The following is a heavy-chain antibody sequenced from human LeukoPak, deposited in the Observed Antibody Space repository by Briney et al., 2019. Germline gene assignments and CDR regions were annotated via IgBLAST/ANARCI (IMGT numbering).Heavy chain of an antibody. J-gene: IGHJ4*02. Sequence: ASVKVSCKASGYTFTNYDINWVRQATGQGLEWMGWMNPNSGNTGYAQKFQGRVTMTRQTSITTAYMELSSLRSEDTAVYYCARAGDCYDSSGYNVDFWGQGTLVTVSS. CDR2: MNPNSGNT. D-gene: IGHD3-22*01. CDR1: GYTFTNYD. CDR3: ARAGDCYDSSGYNVDF. V-gene: IGHV1-8*01.